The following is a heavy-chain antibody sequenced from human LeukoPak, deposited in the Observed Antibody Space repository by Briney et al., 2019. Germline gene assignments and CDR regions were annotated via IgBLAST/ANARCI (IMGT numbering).Heavy chain of an antibody. CDR3: ARPAGAPSNGYFDY. J-gene: IGHJ4*02. CDR1: GGTFSSYA. D-gene: IGHD1-1*01. V-gene: IGHV1-69*04. Sequence: SVKVSCKASGGTFSSYAIRWVRQAPGQGLEWMGRIIPILGIANYAQKFQGRVTITADKSTSTAYMELSSLRSEDTAVYYCARPAGAPSNGYFDYWGQGTLVTVSS. CDR2: IIPILGIA.